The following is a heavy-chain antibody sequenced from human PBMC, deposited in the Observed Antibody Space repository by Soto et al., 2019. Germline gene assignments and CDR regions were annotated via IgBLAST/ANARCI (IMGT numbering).Heavy chain of an antibody. V-gene: IGHV3-48*02. CDR2: ISSSSSTI. J-gene: IGHJ3*02. CDR3: ARGATTVTLDAFDI. CDR1: GFTFSSYS. D-gene: IGHD4-4*01. Sequence: EVQLVESGGGLVQPGGSLRLSCAASGFTFSSYSMNWVRQAPGKGLEWVSYISSSSSTIYYADSVKGRFTISRDNAKNSLSLQMNSLRDEDTAVYYCARGATTVTLDAFDIWGQGTMVTVSS.